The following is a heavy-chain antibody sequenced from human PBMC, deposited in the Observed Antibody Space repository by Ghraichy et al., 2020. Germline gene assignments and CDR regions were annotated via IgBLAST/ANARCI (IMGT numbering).Heavy chain of an antibody. J-gene: IGHJ3*02. CDR3: ASPYYYDGDAFDI. CDR2: INHSGST. CDR1: GGSFSGYY. Sequence: SETLSLTCAVYGGSFSGYYWSWIRQPPGKGLEWIGEINHSGSTNYNPSLKSRVTISVDTSKNQFSLKLSSVTAADTAVYYCASPYYYDGDAFDIWGQGTMVTVSS. V-gene: IGHV4-34*01. D-gene: IGHD3-22*01.